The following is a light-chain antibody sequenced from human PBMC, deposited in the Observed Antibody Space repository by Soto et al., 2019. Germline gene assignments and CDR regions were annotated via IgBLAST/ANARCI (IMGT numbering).Light chain of an antibody. CDR1: QSVPRSY. Sequence: EIVLTRSPGTLSLSPGERATLSCRASQSVPRSYLAWYQQKPGQAPRLLIYGTSSRATGIPARFSGSGSGTEFTLIISSLQSEDSAVYYCQQYNSWLWTSGQGTKVDIK. V-gene: IGKV3-20*01. J-gene: IGKJ1*01. CDR2: GTS. CDR3: QQYNSWLWT.